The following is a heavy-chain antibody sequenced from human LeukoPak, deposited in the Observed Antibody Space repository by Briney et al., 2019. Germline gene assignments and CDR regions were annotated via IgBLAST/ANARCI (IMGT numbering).Heavy chain of an antibody. J-gene: IGHJ4*02. CDR2: ISWNSGSI. CDR3: AKDRFSGSSSWYDY. Sequence: GGSLRLSCAASGFTFDDYAMHWVRQAPGKGLEWVSGISWNSGSIGYADSVKGRFTISRDNAKNSLYLQMNSLGAEDTALYYCAKDRFSGSSSWYDYWGQGTLVTVSS. V-gene: IGHV3-9*01. D-gene: IGHD6-13*01. CDR1: GFTFDDYA.